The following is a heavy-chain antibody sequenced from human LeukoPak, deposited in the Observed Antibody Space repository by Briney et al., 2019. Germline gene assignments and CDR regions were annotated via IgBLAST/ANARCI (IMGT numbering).Heavy chain of an antibody. CDR1: GGSFSGYY. D-gene: IGHD3-3*01. CDR3: ARRHYDFWSGYQRNAFDI. Sequence: SETPSLTCAVYGGSFSGYYWSWIRQPPGKGLEWIGEINHSGSTNYNPFLKSRVTISVDTSKNQFSLKLSSVTAADTAVYYCARRHYDFWSGYQRNAFDIWGQGTMVTVSS. J-gene: IGHJ3*02. V-gene: IGHV4-34*01. CDR2: INHSGST.